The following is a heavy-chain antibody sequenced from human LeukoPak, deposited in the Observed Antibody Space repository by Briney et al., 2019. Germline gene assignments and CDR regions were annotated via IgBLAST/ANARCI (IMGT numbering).Heavy chain of an antibody. CDR2: INPDGSNI. CDR3: ARPPHGYGFDV. CDR1: GFTFSSYW. Sequence: GSLRLSCAASGFTFSSYWFHWFRQAPGKGLVWVSHINPDGSNINYADSVKGRFTISRDNAKNTLYLQMNRLRAEDTAVYYCARPPHGYGFDVWGQGAMVTVSS. D-gene: IGHD2-2*03. J-gene: IGHJ3*01. V-gene: IGHV3-74*01.